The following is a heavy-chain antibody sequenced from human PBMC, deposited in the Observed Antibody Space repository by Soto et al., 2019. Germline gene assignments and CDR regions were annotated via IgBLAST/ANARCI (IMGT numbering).Heavy chain of an antibody. V-gene: IGHV3-33*01. Sequence: QVQLVESGGGVVQPGTSLKLSCAASGFTFGNYGMHWVRQAPGKGLEWVALIWYDGTNQNYADSVKGRFTISRDNYKNTLYLQMNTLRVEDAAVYYGVRDGLTGTSLVLDSWGQGTLVSVSS. J-gene: IGHJ5*01. CDR3: VRDGLTGTSLVLDS. D-gene: IGHD1-20*01. CDR2: IWYDGTNQ. CDR1: GFTFGNYG.